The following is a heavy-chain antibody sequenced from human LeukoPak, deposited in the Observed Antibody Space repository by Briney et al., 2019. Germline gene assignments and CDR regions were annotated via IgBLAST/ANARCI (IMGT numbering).Heavy chain of an antibody. Sequence: PGGSLRLSCAASGFTFSSYAMHWVRQAPGKGLEWVALISYDVSNKYYADSVKGRFTISRDNSKNTLYLQMNSLRAEDTAVYYCARDAPYGSGSYYNSIFGYWGQGTLVTVSS. D-gene: IGHD3-10*01. CDR2: ISYDVSNK. J-gene: IGHJ4*02. V-gene: IGHV3-30-3*01. CDR3: ARDAPYGSGSYYNSIFGY. CDR1: GFTFSSYA.